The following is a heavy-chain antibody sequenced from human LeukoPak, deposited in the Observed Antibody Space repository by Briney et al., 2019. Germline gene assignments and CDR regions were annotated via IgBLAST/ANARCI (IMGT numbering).Heavy chain of an antibody. CDR1: GLTFSSYA. D-gene: IGHD1-1*01. V-gene: IGHV3-30*04. CDR3: ARVGAAWN. CDR2: ISYDGSHK. Sequence: GGSLRLSCAASGLTFSSYAMHWVRQAPGKGLEWVAVISYDGSHKYYADSVKGRFTISRDNSKNTLYLQMNSLRAEDTAVYYCARVGAAWNWGQGTLVTVSS. J-gene: IGHJ4*02.